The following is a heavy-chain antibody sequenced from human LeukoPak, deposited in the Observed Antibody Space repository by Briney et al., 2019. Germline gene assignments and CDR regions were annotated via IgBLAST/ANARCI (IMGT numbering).Heavy chain of an antibody. V-gene: IGHV3-9*03. Sequence: PGGSLRLSCAASGFTFDVYAMHWVRQAPGKVLEWVSGISWNSGRIDYVDSVKGRFTTSRDNAKTSLYLQMNSLRAEGMALYYCAKAGDYDLWRGSAFDMWGQGTMVTVSS. CDR3: AKAGDYDLWRGSAFDM. CDR1: GFTFDVYA. D-gene: IGHD3-3*01. J-gene: IGHJ3*02. CDR2: ISWNSGRI.